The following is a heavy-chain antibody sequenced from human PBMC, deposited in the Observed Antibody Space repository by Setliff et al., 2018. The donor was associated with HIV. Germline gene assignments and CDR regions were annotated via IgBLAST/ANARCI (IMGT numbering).Heavy chain of an antibody. Sequence: ASVKVSCKDFGGTFSGYAISWVRQAPGQGLELMGGIIPIFTKAIYAQKFQGRVTITADESTSIAYMELTSLRSEDTAVYYCADSSGYYWNWFDPWGQGTLVTVSS. D-gene: IGHD3-22*01. CDR3: ADSSGYYWNWFDP. CDR1: GGTFSGYA. V-gene: IGHV1-69*13. J-gene: IGHJ5*02. CDR2: IIPIFTKA.